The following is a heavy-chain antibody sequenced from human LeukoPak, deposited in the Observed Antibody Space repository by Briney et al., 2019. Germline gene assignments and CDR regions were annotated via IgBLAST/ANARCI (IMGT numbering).Heavy chain of an antibody. CDR3: AKEARGAGPGGVIDY. D-gene: IGHD3-16*01. Sequence: GGSLRLSCAASGFTFSSYSMNWVRQAPGKGLEWVSSISSSSSYIYYADSVKGRFTISRDNAKNSLYLQMNSLRAEDTAVYYCAKEARGAGPGGVIDYWGQGTLVTVSS. J-gene: IGHJ4*02. CDR1: GFTFSSYS. CDR2: ISSSSSYI. V-gene: IGHV3-21*04.